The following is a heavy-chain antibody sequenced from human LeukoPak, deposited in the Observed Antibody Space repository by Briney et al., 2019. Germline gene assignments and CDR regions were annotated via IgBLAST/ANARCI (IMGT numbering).Heavy chain of an antibody. CDR1: GFTFSSYG. CDR3: AKDFRTMIVVVITFDAFDI. V-gene: IGHV3-23*01. CDR2: ISGSGGST. J-gene: IGHJ3*02. D-gene: IGHD3-22*01. Sequence: PGGSLRLSCAASGFTFSSYGMSWVRQAPGKGLEWVSAISGSGGSTYYADSVKGRFTISRDNSKNTLYLQMNSLRAEDTAVYYCAKDFRTMIVVVITFDAFDIWGQGTMVTVSS.